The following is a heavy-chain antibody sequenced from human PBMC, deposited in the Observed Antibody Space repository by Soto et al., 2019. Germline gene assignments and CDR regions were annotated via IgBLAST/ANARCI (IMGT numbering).Heavy chain of an antibody. D-gene: IGHD3-16*01. J-gene: IGHJ6*02. Sequence: EVQLLESGGGLVQPGGSLRLSCVASGFTSSSSAMSWVRQAPGKGLEWVSAISSSGDSTYYADSVKGRFTISKDNSKNTLYVQMNSLRAEDTAIYYCGRVWGPYYYYGMDVWGQGTTVTVSS. CDR1: GFTSSSSA. CDR2: ISSSGDST. CDR3: GRVWGPYYYYGMDV. V-gene: IGHV3-23*01.